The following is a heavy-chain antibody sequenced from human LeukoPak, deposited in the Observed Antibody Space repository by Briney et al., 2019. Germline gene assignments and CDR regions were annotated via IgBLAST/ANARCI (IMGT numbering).Heavy chain of an antibody. Sequence: GGSLRLSCAASGFTFSSYAMHWVRQAPGKGLEWVAVISYDGSSKYYADSVKGRFTISRDNSKNTLYLQMNSLRAEDTAVYYCARGSPDDAFDIWGQGTMVTASS. CDR2: ISYDGSSK. J-gene: IGHJ3*02. CDR1: GFTFSSYA. CDR3: ARGSPDDAFDI. V-gene: IGHV3-30-3*01.